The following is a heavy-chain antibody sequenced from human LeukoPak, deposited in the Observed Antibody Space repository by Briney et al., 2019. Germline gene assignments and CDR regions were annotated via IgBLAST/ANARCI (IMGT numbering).Heavy chain of an antibody. V-gene: IGHV1-69*04. D-gene: IGHD3-22*01. J-gene: IGHJ6*03. CDR3: ARDSITMIAGDYYYYMDV. CDR1: GYTFTSYT. Sequence: SVKVSCKASGYTFTSYTISWVRQAPGQGLEWMGRIIPILGIANYAQKFQGRVTITADKSTSTAYMELSSLRSEDTAVYYCARDSITMIAGDYYYYMDVWGKGTTVTVSS. CDR2: IIPILGIA.